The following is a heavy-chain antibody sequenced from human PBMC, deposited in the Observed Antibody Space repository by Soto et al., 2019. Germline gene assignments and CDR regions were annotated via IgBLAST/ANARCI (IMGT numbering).Heavy chain of an antibody. Sequence: QVHLEQSGAEVKKPGSSVKVSCKAAGGTFSTYTLIWVRQAPGQGPEWMGRIIPMLTVTNSAQKFQGRVTLTADKSTSTAFMELTSLTSDDTAVYYCSIGSWSAETFDVWGQGTMVTVSS. CDR3: SIGSWSAETFDV. V-gene: IGHV1-69*02. CDR2: IIPMLTVT. CDR1: GGTFSTYT. D-gene: IGHD2-2*01. J-gene: IGHJ3*01.